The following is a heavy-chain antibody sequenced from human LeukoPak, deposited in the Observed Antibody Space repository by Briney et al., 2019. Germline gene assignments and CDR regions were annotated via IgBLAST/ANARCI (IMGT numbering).Heavy chain of an antibody. CDR1: GFTYSHSA. V-gene: IGHV3-23*01. J-gene: IGHJ4*01. CDR3: AKGIYSSGWSYFDY. D-gene: IGHD6-19*01. CDR2: NSGSGITT. Sequence: GGSLTLFCAASGFTYSHSAMSWVRQAPGKGLEWVSTNSGSGITTYYVDSVKGRFTISRDNSKNTLYLQMNSLRAEDTAVYYCAKGIYSSGWSYFDYWGHGTLVTVSS.